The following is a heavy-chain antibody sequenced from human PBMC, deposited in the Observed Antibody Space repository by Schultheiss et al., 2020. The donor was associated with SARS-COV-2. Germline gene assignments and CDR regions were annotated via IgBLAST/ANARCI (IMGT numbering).Heavy chain of an antibody. CDR1: GFTVSSNY. D-gene: IGHD3-3*01. CDR3: ARLGYDFWSGYYGMDV. Sequence: GGSLRLSCAASGFTVSSNYMSWVRQAPGKGLEWVSRINSDGSSTSYADSVKGRFTISRDNAKNTLYLQMNSLRAEDTAVYYCARLGYDFWSGYYGMDVWGQGTTVTVSS. CDR2: INSDGSST. V-gene: IGHV3-74*01. J-gene: IGHJ6*02.